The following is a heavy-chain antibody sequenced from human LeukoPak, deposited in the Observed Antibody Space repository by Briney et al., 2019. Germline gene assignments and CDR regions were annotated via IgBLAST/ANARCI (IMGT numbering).Heavy chain of an antibody. CDR2: IIPIFGTA. Sequence: ASVKVSCKASGGTFSSYAISWVRQAPGQGLEWMGRIIPIFGTANYAQKFQGRVTITTDESTSSAYMELSSLRSEDTAVYYCARDGDYDILTGEPYYFDYWRQGTLVTVSS. J-gene: IGHJ4*02. V-gene: IGHV1-69*05. D-gene: IGHD3-9*01. CDR3: ARDGDYDILTGEPYYFDY. CDR1: GGTFSSYA.